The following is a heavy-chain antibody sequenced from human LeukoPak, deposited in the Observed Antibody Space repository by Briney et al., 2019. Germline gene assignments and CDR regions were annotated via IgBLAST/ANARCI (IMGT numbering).Heavy chain of an antibody. D-gene: IGHD5-18*01. V-gene: IGHV1-2*02. Sequence: ASVKVSCKASGYTFTGYYMHWVRQAPGQGLEWMGWINPNSGGTNYAQKFQGRVTMTRDMSTSTVYMELSSLRSEDTAVYYCARGTDTAMVTNDYWGQGTLVTVSS. CDR3: ARGTDTAMVTNDY. CDR1: GYTFTGYY. CDR2: INPNSGGT. J-gene: IGHJ4*02.